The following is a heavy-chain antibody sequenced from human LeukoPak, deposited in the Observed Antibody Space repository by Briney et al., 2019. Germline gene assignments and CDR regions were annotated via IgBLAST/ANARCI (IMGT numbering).Heavy chain of an antibody. J-gene: IGHJ4*02. Sequence: PGMSVRLSCAASGITFRSYGMHWVRQAPGKGLEWVALIYHDGSKQYYGDSVKGRFTISRDNSKNMLYLEMHSLRAEDTAIYYCASGTIPFTFGEIWSLDYWGQGTLVTVSS. D-gene: IGHD3-16*01. CDR1: GITFRSYG. V-gene: IGHV3-33*01. CDR3: ASGTIPFTFGEIWSLDY. CDR2: IYHDGSKQ.